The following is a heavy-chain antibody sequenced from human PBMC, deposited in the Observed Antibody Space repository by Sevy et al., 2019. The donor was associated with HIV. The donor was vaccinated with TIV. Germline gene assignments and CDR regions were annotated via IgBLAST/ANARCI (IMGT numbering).Heavy chain of an antibody. J-gene: IGHJ6*02. D-gene: IGHD2-2*01. CDR2: MNPNSGNK. Sequence: ASVKVSCKASGYTFSSYDINWVRQATGQGLEWMGWMNPNSGNKGYAQTFQGRVTMTRNTSISTAYMELNSLRSEDTAVYYCAKILAFCSSTSCDPGYYYYGMDVWGQGTTVTVSS. V-gene: IGHV1-8*01. CDR1: GYTFSSYD. CDR3: AKILAFCSSTSCDPGYYYYGMDV.